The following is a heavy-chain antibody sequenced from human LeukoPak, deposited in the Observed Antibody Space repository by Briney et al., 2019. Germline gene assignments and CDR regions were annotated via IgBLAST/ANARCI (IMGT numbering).Heavy chain of an antibody. V-gene: IGHV3-23*01. D-gene: IGHD2-15*01. CDR3: AKDRVCSGGSCYYDY. CDR1: GFTFSDYY. J-gene: IGHJ4*02. Sequence: SGGSLRLSCAASGFTFSDYYMSWIRQAPGKGLEWVSGISGSGDSTNYADSVKGRFTISRDNPKNTVYLQMNSLRAEDTAVYYCAKDRVCSGGSCYYDYWGQGTLVTVSS. CDR2: ISGSGDST.